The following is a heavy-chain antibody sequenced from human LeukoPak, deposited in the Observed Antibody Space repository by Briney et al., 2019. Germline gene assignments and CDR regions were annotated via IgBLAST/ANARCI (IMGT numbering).Heavy chain of an antibody. Sequence: GGSLRLSCAASGFTFSSYAMSFLRRAPGKGLEWVSAISDDFGTYHADSVKGRFTISRDNSRNTLYLQMNSLRAEDSAVYYCARGRWDHDCWGQGTLVTVSS. CDR3: ARGRWDHDC. J-gene: IGHJ4*02. D-gene: IGHD1-26*01. CDR2: ISDDFGT. V-gene: IGHV3-23*01. CDR1: GFTFSSYA.